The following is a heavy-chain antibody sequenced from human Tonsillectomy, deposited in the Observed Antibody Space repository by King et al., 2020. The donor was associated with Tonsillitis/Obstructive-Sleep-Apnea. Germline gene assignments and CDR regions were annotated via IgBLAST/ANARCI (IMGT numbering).Heavy chain of an antibody. Sequence: LQLQESGPGLVKPSETLSLTCTVSGGSISSSNYYWGWIRQPSGKGLEWIGSIYYSGSTYYNPSLKSRVTISVDTSKNQFSLKLSSVTAADTALYYCARLPSPTIRGFDPWGQGTLVTVSS. CDR1: GGSISSSNYY. V-gene: IGHV4-39*01. CDR3: ARLPSPTIRGFDP. J-gene: IGHJ5*02. D-gene: IGHD5-12*01. CDR2: IYYSGST.